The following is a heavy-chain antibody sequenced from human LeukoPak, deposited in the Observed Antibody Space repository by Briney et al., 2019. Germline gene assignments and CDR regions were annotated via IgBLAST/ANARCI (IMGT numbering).Heavy chain of an antibody. V-gene: IGHV3-7*01. CDR2: IKQDGSEK. CDR3: ARETYSNGWYYFDY. Sequence: GGSLRLSCAASGFTFSSYWMSWVRQAPGKGLEWVANIKQDGSEKYYVDSVKGRFTISRDNAKNTLYLQLNGLRAEDAAVYYCARETYSNGWYYFDYWGQGTLVTVSS. D-gene: IGHD6-19*01. J-gene: IGHJ4*02. CDR1: GFTFSSYW.